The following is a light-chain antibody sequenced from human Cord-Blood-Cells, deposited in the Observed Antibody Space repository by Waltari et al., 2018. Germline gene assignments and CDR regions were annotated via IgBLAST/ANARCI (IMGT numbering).Light chain of an antibody. CDR2: AAS. V-gene: IGKV1-39*01. CDR1: QRISSY. J-gene: IGKJ2*01. Sequence: DIQMTQSPSSLSASVGDRVTITCRASQRISSYLNWYQQKPGNAPKLLIDAASSLQSGVPSRFSGSGSGTDFTLTISSLQPEDFATYYCQQSYSTPHTFGQGTKLEIK. CDR3: QQSYSTPHT.